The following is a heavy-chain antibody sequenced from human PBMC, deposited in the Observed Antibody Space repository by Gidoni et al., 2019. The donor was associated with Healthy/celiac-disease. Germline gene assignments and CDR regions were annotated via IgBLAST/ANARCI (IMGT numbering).Heavy chain of an antibody. CDR2: IYYSGST. D-gene: IGHD6-6*01. Sequence: QLQLQESGPGLVKPSETRAITCTVSGGSSSSRSYYWGGSRQPPGKGMEWIGSIYYSGSTYSNPSLKSRVTISFDPSKTQFSLKLSSVTASDTAVYYCARMGGHPLRLEYRSSSVGFSFDYWGQGTLVTVSS. CDR1: GGSSSSRSYY. J-gene: IGHJ4*02. V-gene: IGHV4-39*01. CDR3: ARMGGHPLRLEYRSSSVGFSFDY.